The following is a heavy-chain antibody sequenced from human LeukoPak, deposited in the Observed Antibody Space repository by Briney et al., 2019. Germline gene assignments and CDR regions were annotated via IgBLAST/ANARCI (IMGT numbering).Heavy chain of an antibody. CDR3: AKDLYDFWSGHNPLDY. D-gene: IGHD3-3*01. CDR2: IRYDGSNK. CDR1: GFTFSSYG. Sequence: GGSLRLSCAASGFTFSSYGMHWVRQAPGKGLEWVAFIRYDGSNKYYADSVKGRFTISRDNSKNTLYLQMNSLRAEDTAVYYCAKDLYDFWSGHNPLDYWGQGTLVTVSS. J-gene: IGHJ4*02. V-gene: IGHV3-30*02.